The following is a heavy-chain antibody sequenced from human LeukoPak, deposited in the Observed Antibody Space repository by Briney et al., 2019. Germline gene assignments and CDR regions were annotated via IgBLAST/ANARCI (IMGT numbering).Heavy chain of an antibody. CDR3: AELGITMIGGV. Sequence: GGSLRLSCATSGFTFSSHDMNWVRQAPGKGLERVSSITGNSKSIDYADSVKGRFAISRDNAKNSLYLQMNSLRAEDTAVYYCAELGITMIGGVWGKGTTVTISS. CDR2: ITGNSKSI. J-gene: IGHJ6*04. V-gene: IGHV3-21*01. CDR1: GFTFSSHD. D-gene: IGHD3-10*02.